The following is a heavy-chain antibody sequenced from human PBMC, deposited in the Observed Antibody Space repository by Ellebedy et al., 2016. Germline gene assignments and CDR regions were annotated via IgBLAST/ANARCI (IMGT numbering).Heavy chain of an antibody. D-gene: IGHD2-15*01. J-gene: IGHJ5*02. Sequence: GESLKISCKGSGYSFTSYWIGWVRQMPGKGLEWMGIIYPGDSDTRYSPSFQGQVTISADKSISTAYLQWSSLKASDTAMYYCARLARSYCSGGSCKGRQVGWFDPWGQGTLVTVSS. V-gene: IGHV5-51*01. CDR2: IYPGDSDT. CDR1: GYSFTSYW. CDR3: ARLARSYCSGGSCKGRQVGWFDP.